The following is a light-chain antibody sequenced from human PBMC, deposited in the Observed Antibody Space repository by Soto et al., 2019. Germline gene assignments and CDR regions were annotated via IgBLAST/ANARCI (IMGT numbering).Light chain of an antibody. CDR3: QQLNTHPYT. Sequence: DIQMTQSPSSVSASVGDKVTITCRASHGISSWLAWYQQKPGKAPKLLIFAASSLQSGVPERFSGSGSGTEFTLTISSLQPEDFATYYCQQLNTHPYTFGQGTKLEIK. V-gene: IGKV1-12*01. J-gene: IGKJ2*01. CDR2: AAS. CDR1: HGISSW.